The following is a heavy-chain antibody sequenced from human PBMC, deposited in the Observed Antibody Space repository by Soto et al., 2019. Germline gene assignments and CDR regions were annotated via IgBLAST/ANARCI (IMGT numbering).Heavy chain of an antibody. Sequence: PSETLSLTCTVSGGSISSYYGSWIRQPPGKGLEWIGYIYYSGSTNYNPSLKSRVTISVDTSKNQFSLKLSSVTAADTAVYYCATGNNYDFWSGYYPPPFDYWGQGTLVTVSS. D-gene: IGHD3-3*01. CDR3: ATGNNYDFWSGYYPPPFDY. CDR2: IYYSGST. V-gene: IGHV4-59*08. CDR1: GGSISSYY. J-gene: IGHJ4*02.